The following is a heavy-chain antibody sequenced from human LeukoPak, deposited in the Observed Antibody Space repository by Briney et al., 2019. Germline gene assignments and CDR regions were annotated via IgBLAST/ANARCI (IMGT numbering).Heavy chain of an antibody. J-gene: IGHJ6*03. Sequence: SETLSPTCTVSGGSISSYYWSWIRQPPGKGLEWIGYIYYSGSTNYNPSLKSRVTVSVDTSKNQFSLKLSSVTAADTAVYYCARGGGNYYYYYMDVWSKGTTVTVSS. CDR3: ARGGGNYYYYYMDV. CDR2: IYYSGST. V-gene: IGHV4-59*01. D-gene: IGHD2-15*01. CDR1: GGSISSYY.